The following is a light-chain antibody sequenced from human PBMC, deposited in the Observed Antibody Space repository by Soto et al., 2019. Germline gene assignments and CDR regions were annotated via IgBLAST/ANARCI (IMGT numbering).Light chain of an antibody. Sequence: QSVLAQHASVSGSPGQSITIPCTGSSSDFGNCNLLSWYQQHPGKVPRLILFEVNKRPSGVSGRFSGSKSGNTASLTISGLQAEDEAHHYCCSFTSSNTHVFGTGTKVTVL. V-gene: IGLV2-23*02. J-gene: IGLJ1*01. CDR3: CSFTSSNTHV. CDR1: SSDFGNCNL. CDR2: EVN.